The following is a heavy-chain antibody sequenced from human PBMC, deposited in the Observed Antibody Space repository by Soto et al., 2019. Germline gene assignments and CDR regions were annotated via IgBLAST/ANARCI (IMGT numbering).Heavy chain of an antibody. V-gene: IGHV3-30*18. Sequence: GGSLRLSCAASGFTFSSYGMHWVRQAPGKGLEWVAVISYDGSNKYYADSVKGRFTISRDNSKNTLYLQMNSLRAEDTAVYYCAKASLGPQHAFTAPGDYYYYGMDVWGQGTTVTVSS. CDR2: ISYDGSNK. J-gene: IGHJ6*02. D-gene: IGHD3-16*01. CDR3: AKASLGPQHAFTAPGDYYYYGMDV. CDR1: GFTFSSYG.